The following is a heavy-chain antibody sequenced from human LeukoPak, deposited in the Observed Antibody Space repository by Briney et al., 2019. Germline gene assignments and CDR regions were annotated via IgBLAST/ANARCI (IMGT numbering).Heavy chain of an antibody. V-gene: IGHV1-18*01. Sequence: ASVKVSCKASGYNFRNYGIGWVRQAPRQGLEWMGWITAGNGNTNYAQKVQGRVTMTTDTSTSTDYMELRSLRSDDTAVYFCAIDSARGYSYGYNAFDIWGQGTMVTVSS. D-gene: IGHD5-18*01. CDR1: GYNFRNYG. CDR2: ITAGNGNT. J-gene: IGHJ3*02. CDR3: AIDSARGYSYGYNAFDI.